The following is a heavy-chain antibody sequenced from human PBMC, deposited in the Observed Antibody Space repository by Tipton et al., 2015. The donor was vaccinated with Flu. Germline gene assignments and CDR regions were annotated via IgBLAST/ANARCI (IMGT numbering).Heavy chain of an antibody. CDR3: AGEQGGWFDL. J-gene: IGHJ5*02. Sequence: TLSLTCTVSGGSISGFYWNWIRQHPGKGLEWVGSILYRGSTYYNPALRSRISISMDASRNQFSLEMTSLTAADTAIYFCAGEQGGWFDLWGQGTLVSVSS. CDR1: GGSISGFY. D-gene: IGHD1/OR15-1a*01. V-gene: IGHV4-59*06. CDR2: ILYRGST.